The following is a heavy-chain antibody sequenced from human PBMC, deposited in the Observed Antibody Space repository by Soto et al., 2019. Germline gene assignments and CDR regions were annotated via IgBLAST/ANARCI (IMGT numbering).Heavy chain of an antibody. CDR1: GGSISSSSYY. D-gene: IGHD3-3*01. Sequence: QLQLQESGPGLVKPSETLSLTCTVSGGSISSSSYYWGWIRQPPGKGLEWIGSIYYSGSTYYNPSLKSRVTISVDTSKNQFSLKLSSVTAADTAVYYCATLRFLELCCGHIWFDPWGQGTLVTVSS. CDR3: ATLRFLELCCGHIWFDP. CDR2: IYYSGST. J-gene: IGHJ5*02. V-gene: IGHV4-39*01.